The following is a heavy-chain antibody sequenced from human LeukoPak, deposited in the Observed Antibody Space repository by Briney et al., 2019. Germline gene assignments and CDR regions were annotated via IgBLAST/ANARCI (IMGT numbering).Heavy chain of an antibody. CDR2: ISYDGSNK. D-gene: IGHD3-9*01. J-gene: IGHJ4*02. Sequence: GGSLRLSCAASGFTFSSYGMHWVRQAPGKGLEGVAVISYDGSNKYYAHSVKGRFTISRDNSKNMLFLQMNGLRAEDTAVYYCAQSASQVLLRYFDWLGHFDYWGQGTLVTVSS. CDR1: GFTFSSYG. CDR3: AQSASQVLLRYFDWLGHFDY. V-gene: IGHV3-30*18.